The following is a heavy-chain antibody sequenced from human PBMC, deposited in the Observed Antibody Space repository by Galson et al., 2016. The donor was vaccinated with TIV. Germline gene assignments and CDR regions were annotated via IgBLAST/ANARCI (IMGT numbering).Heavy chain of an antibody. V-gene: IGHV3-48*04. CDR1: GFTFSSYS. Sequence: SLRLSCAASGFTFSSYSMTWVRQAPGKGLEWVSYISDSSDTIYYGDSVKGRFTISRDNAKNSVDLQMNNLRTGDTGVYDCTREKERSGWYFWFNPWGQGTLVTVSA. CDR2: ISDSSDTI. CDR3: TREKERSGWYFWFNP. J-gene: IGHJ5*02. D-gene: IGHD6-19*01.